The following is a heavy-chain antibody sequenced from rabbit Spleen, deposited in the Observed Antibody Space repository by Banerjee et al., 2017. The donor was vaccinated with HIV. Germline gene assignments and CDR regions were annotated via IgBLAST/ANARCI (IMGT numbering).Heavy chain of an antibody. V-gene: IGHV1S45*01. D-gene: IGHD1-1*01. Sequence: QEQLVESGGGLVQPEGSLTLTCSASGFDFSNKAVMCWVRQAPGKGLEWIACINAVTGKAVYASWAKGRFTISKTSSTTVTLQMTRLTAADTATYFCARDTSSSFSSYGMDLWGPGTLVTVS. CDR1: GFDFSNKAV. CDR2: INAVTGKA. CDR3: ARDTSSSFSSYGMDL. J-gene: IGHJ6*01.